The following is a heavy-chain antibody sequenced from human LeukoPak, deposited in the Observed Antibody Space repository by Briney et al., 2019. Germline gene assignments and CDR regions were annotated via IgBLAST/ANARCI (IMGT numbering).Heavy chain of an antibody. D-gene: IGHD1-26*01. Sequence: GGSLRLSCAASGFSVSDNYMSWVRQAPGKGLEWVSIIYSSGTIYYADSVKGRYTISRDNSKNTVYLQMNSLRAEDTAVYYCARDRSTGSYDYWGQGTLVSVSS. CDR1: GFSVSDNY. CDR3: ARDRSTGSYDY. V-gene: IGHV3-53*01. CDR2: IYSSGTI. J-gene: IGHJ4*02.